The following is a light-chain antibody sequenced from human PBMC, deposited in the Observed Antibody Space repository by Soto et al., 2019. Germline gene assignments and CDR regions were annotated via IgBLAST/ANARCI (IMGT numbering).Light chain of an antibody. CDR1: QSVSSN. Sequence: EILMTQSPATLSVSPGERATLSCRASQSVSSNLAWYQQKPGQAPRLLIYGASTRATGIPARFSGSGSGTEFTLTISSLQSEDFAVYYCQQYNNWPRITFGQGTKV. V-gene: IGKV3-15*01. CDR2: GAS. J-gene: IGKJ1*01. CDR3: QQYNNWPRIT.